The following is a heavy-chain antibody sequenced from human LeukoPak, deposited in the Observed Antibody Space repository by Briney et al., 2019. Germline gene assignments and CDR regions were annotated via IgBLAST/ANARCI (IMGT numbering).Heavy chain of an antibody. Sequence: ASMKVSCKASGFSFSNSAVQWVRQARGQRLEWIGWMVVGSGKTNYAQKFQERVTITRDMCTRTAYLDLINLRSEDTAVYYCAADIVGAQLHWGQGTLITVSS. CDR2: MVVGSGKT. D-gene: IGHD1-26*01. CDR3: AADIVGAQLH. CDR1: GFSFSNSA. J-gene: IGHJ4*02. V-gene: IGHV1-58*01.